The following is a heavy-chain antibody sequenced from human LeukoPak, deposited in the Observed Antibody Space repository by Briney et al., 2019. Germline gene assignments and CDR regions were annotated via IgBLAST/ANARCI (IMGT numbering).Heavy chain of an antibody. D-gene: IGHD3-10*01. CDR2: ISYDGSNK. J-gene: IGHJ4*02. CDR3: AKQGVTFYFDY. Sequence: GGSLRLSCAASGFTFSSYGMHWVRQAPGKGLEWMAVISYDGSNKYYADSVKGRFTISRDNSKNTLYLQMNSLRAEDTAVYYCAKQGVTFYFDYWGQGTLVTVSS. V-gene: IGHV3-30*18. CDR1: GFTFSSYG.